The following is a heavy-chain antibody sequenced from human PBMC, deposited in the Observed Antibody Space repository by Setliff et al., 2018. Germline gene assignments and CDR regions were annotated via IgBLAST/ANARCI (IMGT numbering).Heavy chain of an antibody. J-gene: IGHJ4*02. CDR3: ARDILLGRVPTAMVSETPGY. Sequence: SETLSLTCTVSGGSISSSSYYWGWIRQSSGKGLEWIGSIYYSGSTNYNPSLKSRVTISVDTSKNQFSLKLSSVTAADTAVYYCARDILLGRVPTAMVSETPGYWGQGTLVTVSS. D-gene: IGHD5-18*01. CDR2: IYYSGST. CDR1: GGSISSSSYY. V-gene: IGHV4-39*07.